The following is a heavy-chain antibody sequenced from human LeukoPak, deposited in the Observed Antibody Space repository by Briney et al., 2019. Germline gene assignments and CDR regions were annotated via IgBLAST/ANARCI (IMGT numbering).Heavy chain of an antibody. CDR3: AGDKTSGWYTY. J-gene: IGHJ4*02. V-gene: IGHV3-66*01. CDR1: EITVRDNY. CDR2: IYSGGGT. Sequence: GGSLRLSCAASEITVRDNYMSWVRQAPGKGLEWVSVIYSGGGTYYADSVKGRFTISRDNSKNMLFLQMNSLRAEDTAVYYCAGDKTSGWYTYWGQGILVTVSS. D-gene: IGHD6-19*01.